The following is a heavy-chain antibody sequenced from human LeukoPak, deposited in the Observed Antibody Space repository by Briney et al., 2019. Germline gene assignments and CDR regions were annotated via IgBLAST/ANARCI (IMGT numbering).Heavy chain of an antibody. CDR3: ARHSGYHSTMYLDY. D-gene: IGHD3-22*01. CDR2: ISAYNGNT. CDR1: GYTFTSYG. Sequence: ASVKVSCKASGYTFTSYGISWVRQAPGQGLEWMGWISAYNGNTNYAQKLQGRVTMTTDTSMSTVYMELSSLRSEDTAVYYCARHSGYHSTMYLDYWGQGTLVTVSS. J-gene: IGHJ4*02. V-gene: IGHV1-18*01.